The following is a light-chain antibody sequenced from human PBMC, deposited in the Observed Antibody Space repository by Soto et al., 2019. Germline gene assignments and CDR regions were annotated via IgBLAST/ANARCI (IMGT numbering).Light chain of an antibody. CDR1: QSVSSN. CDR3: QQYNNWPQT. V-gene: IGKV3-15*01. CDR2: GAS. J-gene: IGKJ1*01. Sequence: EIVMTQSPATLSVSPGERATLSCRASQSVSSNLDWYQQKPGQAPRLLIYGASTRATGIPARFSGSGSGTEITLTISSLQSQDFAVYYCQQYNNWPQTFGQGTKVQIK.